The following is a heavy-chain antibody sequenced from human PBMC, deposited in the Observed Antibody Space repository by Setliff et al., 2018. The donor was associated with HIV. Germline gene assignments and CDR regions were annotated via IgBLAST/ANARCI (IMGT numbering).Heavy chain of an antibody. V-gene: IGHV3-49*04. Sequence: PGESLKISCTASGFTFGDYAMSWVRQAPGKGLEWVGFIRSKAYGGTTEYAASVKGRFTISRDDSKGIAYLQMNSLKTEDTAVYYCESRDYEGAFDIWGQGTMVTVSS. CDR2: IRSKAYGGTT. J-gene: IGHJ3*02. CDR1: GFTFGDYA. D-gene: IGHD4-17*01. CDR3: ESRDYEGAFDI.